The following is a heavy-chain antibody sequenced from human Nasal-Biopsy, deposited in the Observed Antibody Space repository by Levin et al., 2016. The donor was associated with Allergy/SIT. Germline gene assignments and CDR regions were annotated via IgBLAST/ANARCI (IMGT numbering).Heavy chain of an antibody. Sequence: GESLKISCGVSGSSFSSYWLAWVRQVSGKGLEWMGIIYPGESEIRYSPSFQGHVSISADESKGTAYLQWSSLKASDTGIYFCARQKGAALGDTLDHWGPGTQVTV. V-gene: IGHV5-51*01. CDR3: ARQKGAALGDTLDH. CDR2: IYPGESEI. J-gene: IGHJ4*02. D-gene: IGHD2-21*01. CDR1: GSSFSSYW.